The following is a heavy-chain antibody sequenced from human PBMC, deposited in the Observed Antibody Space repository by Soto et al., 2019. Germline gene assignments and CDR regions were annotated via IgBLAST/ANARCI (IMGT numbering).Heavy chain of an antibody. CDR2: IIPIFGTA. D-gene: IGHD6-19*01. Sequence: GPSVKVSCKASGGTFSSYAISWVRQAPGQGLEWMGGIIPIFGTANYAQKFQGRVTITADESTSTAYMELSSLRSEDTAVYYCARRYSSGSRYYYYGMDVWGQGTTVTVSS. CDR1: GGTFSSYA. CDR3: ARRYSSGSRYYYYGMDV. J-gene: IGHJ6*02. V-gene: IGHV1-69*13.